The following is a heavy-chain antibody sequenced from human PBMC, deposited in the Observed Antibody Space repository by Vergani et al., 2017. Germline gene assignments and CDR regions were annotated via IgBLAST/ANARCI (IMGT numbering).Heavy chain of an antibody. CDR1: GYSISSGYY. Sequence: QVQLQESGPGLVKPSETLSLTCAVSGYSISSGYYWGWIRQPPGKGLEWIGSIYHSGSTYYNPSLKSRVTISVDTSKNQFSLKLSSVTAADTAVYYCAREGHGGATPPTWGQGTLVTVSS. V-gene: IGHV4-38-2*02. CDR2: IYHSGST. J-gene: IGHJ4*02. D-gene: IGHD1-26*01. CDR3: AREGHGGATPPT.